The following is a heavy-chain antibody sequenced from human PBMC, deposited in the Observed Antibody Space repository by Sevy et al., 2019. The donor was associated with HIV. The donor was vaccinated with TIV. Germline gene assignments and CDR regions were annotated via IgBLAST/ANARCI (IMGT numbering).Heavy chain of an antibody. J-gene: IGHJ4*02. V-gene: IGHV3-30-3*01. CDR1: GFTFSSYA. CDR2: ISYDGSNK. Sequence: GGSLRLSCAASGFTFSSYAMHRVRQAPGKGLEWVAVISYDGSNKYYADSVKGRFTISRDNSKNTLYLQMNSLRAEDTAVYYCARDRIEAVRGVITYFLDYWGQGTLVTVSS. CDR3: ARDRIEAVRGVITYFLDY. D-gene: IGHD3-10*01.